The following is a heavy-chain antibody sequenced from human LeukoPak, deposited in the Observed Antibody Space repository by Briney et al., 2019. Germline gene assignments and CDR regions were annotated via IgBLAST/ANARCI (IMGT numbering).Heavy chain of an antibody. Sequence: PGGSLRLSCAASGFTFSSFGMNWVRQAPGKGLEWVSAISDSGVSTYYPDSVKGRFTVSRDTSKNTLYLQMNSLRAEDTAVYYCAREVATGAFDIWGQGTMVTVSS. CDR2: ISDSGVST. CDR3: AREVATGAFDI. CDR1: GFTFSSFG. V-gene: IGHV3-23*01. J-gene: IGHJ3*02. D-gene: IGHD5-12*01.